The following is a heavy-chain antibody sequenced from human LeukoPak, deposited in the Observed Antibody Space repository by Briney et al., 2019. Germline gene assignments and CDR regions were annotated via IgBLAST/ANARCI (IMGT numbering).Heavy chain of an antibody. Sequence: SETLSLTCTVSGASISSAGHYWSWIRQHPGKGLEWIGYIYYSGNTYYNPSLKTRVTISVDTSKDQFSLKLSSVTAADTAVYYCARGGDSGYDQNWFDPRGQGTLVTVSS. CDR2: IYYSGNT. V-gene: IGHV4-31*03. CDR1: GASISSAGHY. CDR3: ARGGDSGYDQNWFDP. J-gene: IGHJ5*02. D-gene: IGHD5-12*01.